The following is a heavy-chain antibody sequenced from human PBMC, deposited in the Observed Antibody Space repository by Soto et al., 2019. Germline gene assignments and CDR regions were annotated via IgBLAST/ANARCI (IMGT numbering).Heavy chain of an antibody. CDR1: GFTFSSYW. CDR3: ARDPSNSGYDYYFDY. D-gene: IGHD5-12*01. V-gene: IGHV3-74*01. CDR2: INSGGSST. J-gene: IGHJ4*02. Sequence: GGSLRLSCAASGFTFSSYWMHWVRQAPGKGLVWVSRINSGGSSTSYADSVKGRFTISRDNAKNTLYLQMNNLRAEDTAVYFCARDPSNSGYDYYFDYWGQGTLVTVSS.